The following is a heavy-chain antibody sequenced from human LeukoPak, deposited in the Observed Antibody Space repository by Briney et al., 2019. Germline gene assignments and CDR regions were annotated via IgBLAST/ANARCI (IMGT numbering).Heavy chain of an antibody. V-gene: IGHV1-69*04. CDR1: GGTFSSYA. CDR3: ASTANSSSWNYY. D-gene: IGHD6-13*01. Sequence: SVKVSCKASGGTFSSYAISWVRQAPGQGLEWMGRIIPILGIANYAQKFQGRVTITADKSTSTAYMELSSLRSEDTAVYCCASTANSSSWNYYWGQGTLVTVSS. CDR2: IIPILGIA. J-gene: IGHJ4*02.